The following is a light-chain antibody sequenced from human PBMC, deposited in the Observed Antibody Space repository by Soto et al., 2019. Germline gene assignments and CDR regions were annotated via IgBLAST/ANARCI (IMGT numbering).Light chain of an antibody. CDR2: EVS. V-gene: IGLV2-8*01. Sequence: QSALTQPPSASGSPGQSVTISCSGTSSDVGGYNYVSWHQQHPGKAPKLMIYEVSKRPSGVPDRFSGSKSGNTASLIVSGLQAEDEDDYYCSSYAGSNNFVFGTG. J-gene: IGLJ1*01. CDR1: SSDVGGYNY. CDR3: SSYAGSNNFV.